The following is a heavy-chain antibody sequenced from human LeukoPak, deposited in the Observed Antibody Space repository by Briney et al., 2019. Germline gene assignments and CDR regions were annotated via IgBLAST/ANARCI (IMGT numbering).Heavy chain of an antibody. CDR1: GGSISSYY. CDR3: ARGGDCDY. Sequence: SETLSLTCTVSGGSISSYYWSWIRQPPGKGLEWIGYIYYSGSTNYNPSLESRVTISVDTSKNQFSLKLSSVTAADTAVYYCARGGDCDYWGQGTLVTVSS. CDR2: IYYSGST. V-gene: IGHV4-59*01. D-gene: IGHD2-21*02. J-gene: IGHJ4*02.